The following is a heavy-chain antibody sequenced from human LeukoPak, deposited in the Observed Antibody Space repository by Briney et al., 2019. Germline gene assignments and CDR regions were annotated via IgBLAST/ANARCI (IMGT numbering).Heavy chain of an antibody. J-gene: IGHJ4*02. V-gene: IGHV3-23*01. CDR1: GFTFSSYA. CDR3: AKESGTYYYDSSGYQPLDY. CDR2: ISGSGGST. D-gene: IGHD3-22*01. Sequence: PGGSLRLSCAASGFTFSSYAMSWVRQAPGKGLEWVSAISGSGGSTYYADSVKGRFTISRDNSKSTLYLQMNSLRAEDTAVYYCAKESGTYYYDSSGYQPLDYWGQGTLVTVSS.